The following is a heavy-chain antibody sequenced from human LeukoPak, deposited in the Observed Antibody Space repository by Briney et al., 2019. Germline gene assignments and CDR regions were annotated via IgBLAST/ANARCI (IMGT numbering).Heavy chain of an antibody. CDR3: SGSSAQIFYFDY. D-gene: IGHD2-2*01. J-gene: IGHJ4*02. Sequence: AASVKVSCKASGGTFSSYAISWGRQAPGQGLEWMGRIIPILGIANYAQKFQGRVTITADKSTSTAYMELSSLRSEDTAVYYCSGSSAQIFYFDYWGRGTLVTVSS. CDR1: GGTFSSYA. V-gene: IGHV1-69*04. CDR2: IIPILGIA.